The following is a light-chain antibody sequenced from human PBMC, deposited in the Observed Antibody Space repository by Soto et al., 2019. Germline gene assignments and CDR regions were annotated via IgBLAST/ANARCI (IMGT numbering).Light chain of an antibody. J-gene: IGKJ4*01. CDR2: DAS. CDR1: QIISSW. V-gene: IGKV1-5*01. CDR3: QQYNSYLLT. Sequence: DIQLTQSPSTLSASVGDRVTITFRASQIISSWLAWYQQKPGKAPKLLIYDASSLESGVPSRFSGSGSGTEFTLTISSLQPDDFATYYCQQYNSYLLTFGGGTKVDIK.